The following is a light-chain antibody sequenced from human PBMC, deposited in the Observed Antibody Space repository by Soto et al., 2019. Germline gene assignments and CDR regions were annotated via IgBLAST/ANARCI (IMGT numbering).Light chain of an antibody. CDR2: DAS. V-gene: IGKV3-11*01. J-gene: IGKJ4*01. CDR3: QQRGNWPLT. CDR1: QSITTY. Sequence: EIVLTQSPATLSLSPGERATLSCRASQSITTYLAWYQQKPGQAPRLLIYDASNRATGIPARVSGSGPGTDFTLTISSLEPEDFAVYYCQQRGNWPLTFGGGTRVEIK.